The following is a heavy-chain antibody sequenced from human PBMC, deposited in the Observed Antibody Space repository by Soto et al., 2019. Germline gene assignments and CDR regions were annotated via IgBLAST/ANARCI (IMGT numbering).Heavy chain of an antibody. D-gene: IGHD1-20*01. J-gene: IGHJ6*02. CDR2: ISAYNGNT. CDR1: GYTFTSYG. V-gene: IGHV1-18*01. Sequence: ASVKVSCKASGYTFTSYGISWVRQAPGQGLEWMGWISAYNGNTNYAQKLQGRVTMTTDTSTSTAYMELRSLRSEDTAVYYCARTSTITYYYYGMDVWGQGTTVTVSS. CDR3: ARTSTITYYYYGMDV.